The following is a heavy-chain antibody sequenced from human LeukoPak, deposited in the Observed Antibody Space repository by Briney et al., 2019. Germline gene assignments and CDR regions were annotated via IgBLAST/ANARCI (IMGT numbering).Heavy chain of an antibody. V-gene: IGHV3-48*03. J-gene: IGHJ4*02. CDR2: ISSSGSTI. Sequence: PGGSLRLSCAASGFTFSSYEMNWVRQAPGKGLEWVSYISSSGSTIYYADSVKGRFTISRDNAKNSLYLQMNSLRAEDTAVYYRARRTGTNPFDYWGQGTLVTVSS. CDR3: ARRTGTNPFDY. D-gene: IGHD7-27*01. CDR1: GFTFSSYE.